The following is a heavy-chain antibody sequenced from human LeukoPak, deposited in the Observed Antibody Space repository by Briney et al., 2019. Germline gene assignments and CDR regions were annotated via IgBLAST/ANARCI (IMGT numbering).Heavy chain of an antibody. J-gene: IGHJ4*02. V-gene: IGHV3-23*01. CDR2: MSGNGGST. CDR3: AKVEGYCSGGNCYKPFDY. CDR1: GFTFSSYA. D-gene: IGHD2-15*01. Sequence: PGGSLRLSCAASGFTFSSYAMYWVRQTPGKGLEWVSTMSGNGGSTYSADSVKGRFIISRDNSENTLHLHMNSLKAEDTALYYCAKVEGYCSGGNCYKPFDYWGQGTLVTVSS.